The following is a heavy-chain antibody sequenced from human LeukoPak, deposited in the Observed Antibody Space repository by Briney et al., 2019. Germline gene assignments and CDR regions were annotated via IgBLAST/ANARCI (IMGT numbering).Heavy chain of an antibody. V-gene: IGHV4-39*01. CDR2: VHYIGTT. D-gene: IGHD3-3*01. CDR3: GRITIFGVVDY. J-gene: IGHJ4*02. CDR1: GGSIRNSDYY. Sequence: SETLSLTCTVSGGSIRNSDYYWTWIRPPPGKGLEWIGSVHYIGTTYSSPSLKSRVTMFVDPSKNQFSLKLTSVTAADTAVYYCGRITIFGVVDYWGQGTLVTVSS.